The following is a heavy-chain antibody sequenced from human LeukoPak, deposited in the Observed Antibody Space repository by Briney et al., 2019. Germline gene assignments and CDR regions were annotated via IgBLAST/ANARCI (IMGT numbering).Heavy chain of an antibody. D-gene: IGHD3-3*01. CDR1: GGSISSYY. CDR3: ASGIYDFWSGYYYGMDV. V-gene: IGHV4-59*08. CDR2: IYYSGST. J-gene: IGHJ6*02. Sequence: SETLSLTCTVSGGSISSYYWSWIRQPPGKGLEWIGYIYYSGSTNYNPSLKSRVTISVDTSKNQFSLKLSSVTAADTAVYYCASGIYDFWSGYYYGMDVWGQGTTVTVSS.